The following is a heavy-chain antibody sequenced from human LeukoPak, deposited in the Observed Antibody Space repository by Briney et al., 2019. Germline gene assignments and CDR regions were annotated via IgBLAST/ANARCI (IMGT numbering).Heavy chain of an antibody. J-gene: IGHJ5*02. CDR2: ISAYNGNT. V-gene: IGHV1-18*01. D-gene: IGHD6-19*01. CDR3: ARAPTARSHSSGWYVRWFDP. Sequence: GASVKVSCKASGYTFTSYGISWVQQAPGQGLEWMGWISAYNGNTNYAQKLQGRVTMTTDTSTSTAYMELRSLRSDDTAVYYCARAPTARSHSSGWYVRWFDPWGQGTLVTVSS. CDR1: GYTFTSYG.